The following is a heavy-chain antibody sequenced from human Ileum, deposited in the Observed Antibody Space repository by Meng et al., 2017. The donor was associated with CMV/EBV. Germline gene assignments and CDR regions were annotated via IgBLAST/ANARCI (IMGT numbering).Heavy chain of an antibody. CDR2: IDSYGSDT. D-gene: IGHD4-17*01. CDR1: GFAFSVYW. J-gene: IGHJ1*01. V-gene: IGHV3-74*01. Sequence: EGVLGGSGGELVQSGGSLRLSCVASGFAFSVYWMHWVREVPGKGLMWLARIDSYGSDTFYADSVKGRFTISRDNARNTLYLHMNSLRAEDTAVYYCARGPGDLGQGTLVTVSS. CDR3: ARGPGD.